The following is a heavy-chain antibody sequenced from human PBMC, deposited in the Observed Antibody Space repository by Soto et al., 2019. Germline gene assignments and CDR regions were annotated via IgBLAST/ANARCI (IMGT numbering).Heavy chain of an antibody. Sequence: SETLSLTCAVYGGSFSGYYWSWIRQPPGKGLEWIGYIYHSGSTYYNPSLKSRVTISVDRSKNQFSLKLSSVTAADTAVYYCARLPGPWGQGTLVTVSS. CDR1: GGSFSGYY. CDR3: ARLPGP. V-gene: IGHV4-30-2*01. CDR2: IYHSGST. J-gene: IGHJ5*02.